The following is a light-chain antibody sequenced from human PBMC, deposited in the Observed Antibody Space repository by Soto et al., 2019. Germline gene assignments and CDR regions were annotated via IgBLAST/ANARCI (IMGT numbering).Light chain of an antibody. CDR2: AAS. Sequence: DIQMTQSPSSLSASVGDRVTITCRASQSIRSYLNWYQQKPGKAPKLLIYAASSLQSGVPSRFSGSGSGTDFTITISSLQPEDFATYYCQQSDSTTWMFGQGTKVEIK. CDR1: QSIRSY. V-gene: IGKV1-39*01. J-gene: IGKJ1*01. CDR3: QQSDSTTWM.